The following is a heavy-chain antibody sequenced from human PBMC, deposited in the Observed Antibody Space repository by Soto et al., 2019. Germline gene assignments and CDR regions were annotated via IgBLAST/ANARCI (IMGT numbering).Heavy chain of an antibody. CDR3: AHSPWGVAPDY. V-gene: IGHV2-5*01. Sequence: SGPTLVNPTQTLTLTCTVSGFSLSARGVGVGWFRQPPGKPLEWLAIISWKDDERYTPSLQSRLTLTKDASKNQVVLTMTDMDPMDTATYSCAHSPWGVAPDYWGPGTLVTVSS. CDR1: GFSLSARGVG. J-gene: IGHJ4*02. D-gene: IGHD2-15*01. CDR2: ISWKDDE.